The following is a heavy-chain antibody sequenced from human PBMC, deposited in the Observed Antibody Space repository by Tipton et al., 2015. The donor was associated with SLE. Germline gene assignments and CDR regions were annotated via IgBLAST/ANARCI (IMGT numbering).Heavy chain of an antibody. CDR2: IIWNSGSI. Sequence: RSLRLSCAASGFTFDDYAMHWVRQAPGKGLEWVSGIIWNSGSIGYADSVKGRFTISRDNAKNSLYLQMNSLRAEDTAVYYCARGVEYGDYGRYFDYWGQGTLVTVSS. CDR1: GFTFDDYA. J-gene: IGHJ4*02. D-gene: IGHD4-17*01. CDR3: ARGVEYGDYGRYFDY. V-gene: IGHV3-9*01.